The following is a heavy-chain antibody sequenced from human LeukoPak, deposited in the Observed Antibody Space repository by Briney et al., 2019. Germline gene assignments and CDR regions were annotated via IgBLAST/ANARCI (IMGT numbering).Heavy chain of an antibody. D-gene: IGHD4-17*01. Sequence: GGSLRLSCAASGFTFSSFGMHWVRQAPGKGLEWVAFIRYDGSNKYYADSVKGRFTISRDKSKNTLYLQMNSLRAEDTAVYYCAKDARAGTTRGSSYFDYWGQGTLVTVSS. CDR1: GFTFSSFG. CDR2: IRYDGSNK. V-gene: IGHV3-30*02. J-gene: IGHJ4*02. CDR3: AKDARAGTTRGSSYFDY.